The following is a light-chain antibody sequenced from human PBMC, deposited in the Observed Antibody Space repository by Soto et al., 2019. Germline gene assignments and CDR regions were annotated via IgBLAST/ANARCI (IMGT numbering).Light chain of an antibody. CDR1: SSDVGGYNY. V-gene: IGLV2-14*01. J-gene: IGLJ2*01. CDR2: DVS. CDR3: SSHTSSSLV. Sequence: QSVLTQPASVSGSPGQSITISCTGTSSDVGGYNYVSWYQQHPGKAPKLMIYDVSNRPSGVSNRFSGSKSGNTASLTISGLQAEDEADYYCSSHTSSSLVFGGGTKVTVL.